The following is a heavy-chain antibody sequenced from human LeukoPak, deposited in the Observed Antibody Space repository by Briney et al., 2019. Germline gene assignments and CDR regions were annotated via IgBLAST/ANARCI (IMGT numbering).Heavy chain of an antibody. V-gene: IGHV5-51*01. CDR1: GYRFTSYW. D-gene: IGHD4-17*01. Sequence: GGALKISCKGSGYRFTSYWIGWVRQMPGQGLEWMGIIYPGDSDTRYSPSFQGQVTISADKSITTAYLQWSSLKASDTAMYYCARSAYGDYSFDSWGQGTLVTVSS. CDR3: ARSAYGDYSFDS. J-gene: IGHJ4*02. CDR2: IYPGDSDT.